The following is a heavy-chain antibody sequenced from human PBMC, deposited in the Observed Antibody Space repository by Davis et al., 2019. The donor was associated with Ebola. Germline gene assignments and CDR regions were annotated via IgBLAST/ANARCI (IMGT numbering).Heavy chain of an antibody. J-gene: IGHJ4*02. CDR2: FYYSGTT. Sequence: LRLSCAVSGGSISSGGYSWSWIRQPPGKGLEWIGYFYYSGTTYYNPSLKSRVTMSADRPKNQFSLNLSSVTAADTAVYYCARVDGGDFDSWGQGTLVTVSA. D-gene: IGHD4-23*01. CDR1: GGSISSGGYS. CDR3: ARVDGGDFDS. V-gene: IGHV4-30-2*01.